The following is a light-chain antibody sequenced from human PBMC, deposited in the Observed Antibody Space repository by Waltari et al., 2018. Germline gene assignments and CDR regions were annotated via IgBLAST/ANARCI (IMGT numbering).Light chain of an antibody. CDR3: EQGYVTPRT. Sequence: DIQMTQSPSSLSASVGDRVTITCLASQSVNNYLHWYQQKAGKAPKLLIYAASSLHSGVPSRFSGGGSGTDFTLTISGLQAEDFATYYCEQGYVTPRTFGQGTELEI. CDR2: AAS. V-gene: IGKV1-39*01. J-gene: IGKJ2*01. CDR1: QSVNNY.